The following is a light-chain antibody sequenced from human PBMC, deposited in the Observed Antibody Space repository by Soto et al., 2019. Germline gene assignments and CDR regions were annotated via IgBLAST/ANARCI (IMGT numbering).Light chain of an antibody. CDR1: SSDVGGYNY. CDR2: DVS. J-gene: IGLJ1*01. CDR3: CSYVGSYTGV. Sequence: QSALTQPRSVSGSPGQSVTISCTGTSSDVGGYNYVSWYQQHPGKAPKLMIYDVSKRPSGVPDRFSGSKSGNTASLTISGLQAEDEADYYCCSYVGSYTGVFGTGTKVT. V-gene: IGLV2-11*01.